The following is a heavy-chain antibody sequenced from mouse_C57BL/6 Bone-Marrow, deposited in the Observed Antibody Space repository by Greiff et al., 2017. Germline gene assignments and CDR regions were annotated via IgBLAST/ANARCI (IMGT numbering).Heavy chain of an antibody. CDR1: GYTFTSSW. CDR3: AISRGAYGYDGGYAMDY. J-gene: IGHJ4*01. Sequence: VQLQQSGAELANPGASVKLSCKASGYTFTSSWMHWVKQRPGQGLEWIGYINPSSGYTKYNQKFKDKATLTADKSSSTAYMQLSSLTYEDSAVYDCAISRGAYGYDGGYAMDYWGQGTSVNVSS. V-gene: IGHV1-7*01. D-gene: IGHD2-2*01. CDR2: INPSSGYT.